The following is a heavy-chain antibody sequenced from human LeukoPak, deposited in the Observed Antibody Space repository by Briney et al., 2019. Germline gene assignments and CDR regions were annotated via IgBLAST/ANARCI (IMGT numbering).Heavy chain of an antibody. J-gene: IGHJ6*03. CDR3: ARGVDIVATITGYYYYMDV. D-gene: IGHD5-12*01. V-gene: IGHV4-61*02. Sequence: SETLSLTCTVSGGSISSGSYYWSWIRQPAGKGLEWIGRIYTSGSTNYNPSLKSRVTMSVDTSKNQFSLKLSSVTAADTAVYYCARGVDIVATITGYYYYMDVWGKGTTVTVSS. CDR1: GGSISSGSYY. CDR2: IYTSGST.